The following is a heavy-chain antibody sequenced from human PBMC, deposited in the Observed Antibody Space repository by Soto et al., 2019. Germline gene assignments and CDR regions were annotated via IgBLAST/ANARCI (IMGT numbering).Heavy chain of an antibody. CDR1: GYTFTSYD. CDR3: ARVLLWFGEHSYYYYGMDV. Sequence: ASVKVSCKASGYTFTSYDINWVRQATGQGLEWMGWMNPNSGNTGYAQKFQGRVTMTRNTSISTAYMELSSPRSEDTAVYYCARVLLWFGEHSYYYYGMDVWGQGTTVTVSS. J-gene: IGHJ6*02. V-gene: IGHV1-8*01. D-gene: IGHD3-10*01. CDR2: MNPNSGNT.